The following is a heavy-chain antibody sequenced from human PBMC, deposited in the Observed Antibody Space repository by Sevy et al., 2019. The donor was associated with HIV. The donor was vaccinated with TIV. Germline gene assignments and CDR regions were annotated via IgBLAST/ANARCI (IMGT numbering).Heavy chain of an antibody. Sequence: GGSLRLSCAASGFTFSSYAMSWVRQAPGKGLEWVSAISGSGGSTYYADSVKGRFTISRDNSKNTLYLQMNSLRAEDTAVYYCAKDGGGRYCSGGSCYSDYWGQGTLVTVSS. CDR1: GFTFSSYA. V-gene: IGHV3-23*01. CDR3: AKDGGGRYCSGGSCYSDY. D-gene: IGHD2-15*01. J-gene: IGHJ4*02. CDR2: ISGSGGST.